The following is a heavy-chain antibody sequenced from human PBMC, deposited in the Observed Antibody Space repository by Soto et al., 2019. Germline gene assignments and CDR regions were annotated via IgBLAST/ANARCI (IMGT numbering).Heavy chain of an antibody. CDR3: ARFIVVVTANV. Sequence: GGSLRLSCAASGFTFISYAMHWVRQAPGKGLEWVAVISYDGSNKYYADSVKGRFTISRDNSKNTLYLQMNSLRAEDTAVYYCARFIVVVTANVWGQGT. D-gene: IGHD2-21*02. V-gene: IGHV3-30-3*01. CDR2: ISYDGSNK. CDR1: GFTFISYA. J-gene: IGHJ6*02.